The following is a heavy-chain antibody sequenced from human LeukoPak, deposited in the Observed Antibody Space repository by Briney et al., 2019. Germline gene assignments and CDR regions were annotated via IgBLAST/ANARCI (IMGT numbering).Heavy chain of an antibody. CDR2: INPSGGST. CDR1: GYTFTSYY. Sequence: ASVKVSCKASGYTFTSYYMHCVRQAPGQGLEWMGIINPSGGSTSYAQKFQGRVTMTRDTSTSTVYMELSSLRSEDTAVYYCARELLGYCSSTSCYRRTQPYFDYWGQGTLVTVSS. J-gene: IGHJ4*02. V-gene: IGHV1-46*01. D-gene: IGHD2-2*01. CDR3: ARELLGYCSSTSCYRRTQPYFDY.